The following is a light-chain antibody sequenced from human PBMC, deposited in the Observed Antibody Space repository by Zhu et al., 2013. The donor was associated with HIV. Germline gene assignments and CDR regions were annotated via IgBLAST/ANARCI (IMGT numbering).Light chain of an antibody. CDR2: KAS. V-gene: IGKV1-5*03. Sequence: DIQMTQSPSTLSASVGDRVTITCRVSQSISSWLAWYQQKPGKAPKLLIYKASSLESGVPSRFSGSGSGTEFTLTISSLQSDDFAVYYCQQYNNWPYTFGQGTKLEIK. J-gene: IGKJ2*01. CDR3: QQYNNWPYT. CDR1: QSISSW.